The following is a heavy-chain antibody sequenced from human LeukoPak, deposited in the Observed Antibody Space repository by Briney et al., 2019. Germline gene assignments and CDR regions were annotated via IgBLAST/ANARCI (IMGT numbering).Heavy chain of an antibody. CDR1: GLTFSSYA. CDR2: ISFDGSNK. CDR3: ARERVAAAGTGSRFDY. V-gene: IGHV3-30-3*01. J-gene: IGHJ4*02. Sequence: PGGSLRLSCAASGLTFSSYAMHWVRQAPCRGLEWVAVISFDGSNKYYADSVKDRLTISRDNSKHTLYLQMNSRRAEDTAVYYCARERVAAAGTGSRFDYWGQGTLVTVSS. D-gene: IGHD6-13*01.